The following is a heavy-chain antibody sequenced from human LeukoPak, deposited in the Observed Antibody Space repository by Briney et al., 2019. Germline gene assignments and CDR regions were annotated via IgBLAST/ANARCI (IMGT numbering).Heavy chain of an antibody. V-gene: IGHV3-23*01. Sequence: GGSLRLSCAASAFTFSSYAMSWVRQAPGKGLEWVSTISGGGGNTYYADSVKGRFTISRDNSKNTLYLQMNSLRAEDTAVYYCAKQPIPVIAVAGYTATYYFDYWGQGTLVTVSS. J-gene: IGHJ4*02. CDR3: AKQPIPVIAVAGYTATYYFDY. CDR2: ISGGGGNT. CDR1: AFTFSSYA. D-gene: IGHD6-19*01.